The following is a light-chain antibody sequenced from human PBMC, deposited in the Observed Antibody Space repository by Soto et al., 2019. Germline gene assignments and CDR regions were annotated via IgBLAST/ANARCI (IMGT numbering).Light chain of an antibody. V-gene: IGLV1-47*01. J-gene: IGLJ2*01. CDR1: SSNIGSNY. CDR2: RNN. Sequence: QLVLTQPPSASGTPGQRVSISCSGSSSNIGSNYVSWYQQLPGTAPKLLIYRNNQRPSGVPDRFSGSKSGTSASLAISGLRSEDEADYYCAAWDDSLSGLVVFGGGTKLTVL. CDR3: AAWDDSLSGLVV.